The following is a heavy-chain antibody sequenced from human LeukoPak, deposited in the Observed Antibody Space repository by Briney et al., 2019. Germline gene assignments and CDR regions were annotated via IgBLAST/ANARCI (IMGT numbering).Heavy chain of an antibody. Sequence: KPGGSLRLSCAASGFTFSSYSMNWVRQAPGKGLEWVSSISSSSSYIYYADSVKGRFTISRDNAKNSLYLQMNSLRAEDTAVYYCARAMRRTRERDYGDYPDYWGQGTLVTVSS. CDR1: GFTFSSYS. CDR2: ISSSSSYI. J-gene: IGHJ4*02. D-gene: IGHD4-17*01. CDR3: ARAMRRTRERDYGDYPDY. V-gene: IGHV3-21*01.